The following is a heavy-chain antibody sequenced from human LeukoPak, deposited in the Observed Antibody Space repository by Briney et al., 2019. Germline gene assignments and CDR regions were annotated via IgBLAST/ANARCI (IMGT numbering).Heavy chain of an antibody. J-gene: IGHJ4*02. CDR1: GGSISSSSYY. V-gene: IGHV4-39*07. Sequence: PSETLSLTCTVSGGSISSSSYYWGWIRQPPGKGLEWIGSIYYSGSTYYNPSLKSRVTISVDTSKNQFSLKLSSVTAADTAVYYCASEILTAMAYFDYWGQRTLVTVSS. CDR3: ASEILTAMAYFDY. CDR2: IYYSGST. D-gene: IGHD5-18*01.